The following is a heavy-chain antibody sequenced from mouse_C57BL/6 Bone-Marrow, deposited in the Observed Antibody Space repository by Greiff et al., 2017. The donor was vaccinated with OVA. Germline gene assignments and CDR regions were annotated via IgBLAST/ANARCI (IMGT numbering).Heavy chain of an antibody. CDR2: INPGSGGT. CDR3: ARWNYGSAWFAY. V-gene: IGHV1-54*01. D-gene: IGHD1-1*01. CDR1: GYAFTNYL. J-gene: IGHJ3*01. Sequence: VQLQESGAELVRPGTSVKVSCKASGYAFTNYLIEWVKQRPGQGLEWIGVINPGSGGTNYNEKFKGKATLTADKSSSTAYMQLSSLTSEDSAVYFCARWNYGSAWFAYWGQGTLVTVSA.